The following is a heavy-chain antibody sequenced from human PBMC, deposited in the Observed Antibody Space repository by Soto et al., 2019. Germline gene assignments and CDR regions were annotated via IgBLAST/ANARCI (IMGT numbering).Heavy chain of an antibody. J-gene: IGHJ3*02. CDR1: GYTFTGYY. D-gene: IGHD3-10*01. V-gene: IGHV1-2*02. Sequence: QVQLVQSGAEVKKPGASVKVSCKASGYTFTGYYMHWVRQAPGQGLEWMGWINPNSGGTNYAQKFQGRVTMTRDTSISTAYMELSRLRSDDTAVYYCARSPLWKRSHDAFDIWGQGTMVTVSS. CDR2: INPNSGGT. CDR3: ARSPLWKRSHDAFDI.